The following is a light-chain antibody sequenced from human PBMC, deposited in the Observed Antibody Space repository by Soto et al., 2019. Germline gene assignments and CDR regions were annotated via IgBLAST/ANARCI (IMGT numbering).Light chain of an antibody. J-gene: IGLJ2*01. Sequence: HSVLTQPPSVSAAPGQKVTISCSGSSSNIGNNYVSWYQQLPGTAPKLLIYDSNKRPSGIPDRFSGSKSGTSATLDITGLQTGDEADYYCATWDSSLTGEVFGGGTKLTVL. CDR3: ATWDSSLTGEV. CDR1: SSNIGNNY. CDR2: DSN. V-gene: IGLV1-51*01.